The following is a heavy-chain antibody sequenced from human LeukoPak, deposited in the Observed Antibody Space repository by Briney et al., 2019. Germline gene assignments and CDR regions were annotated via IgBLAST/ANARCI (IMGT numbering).Heavy chain of an antibody. CDR3: ARGGSSRFAGFS. D-gene: IGHD6-6*01. V-gene: IGHV3-74*01. CDR1: GFTFSSYW. CDR2: IYSDGSSI. J-gene: IGHJ5*02. Sequence: GGSLRLSCAASGFTFSSYWMHWVRQAPGKGLVWVSRIYSDGSSITYADSVKGRFTVSRDNAKNTLYLEMNSLRAEDTAVYYCARGGSSRFAGFSWGQGTLVTVSS.